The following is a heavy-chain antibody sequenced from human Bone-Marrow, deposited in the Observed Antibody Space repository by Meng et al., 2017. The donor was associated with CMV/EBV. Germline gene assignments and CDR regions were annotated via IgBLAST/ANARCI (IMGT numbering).Heavy chain of an antibody. J-gene: IGHJ4*02. Sequence: GESLKISCAASGFTFSSYSMNWVRQAPGKGLEWVSSISSSSSYIYYADSVKGRFTISRDNAKNSLYLQMNSLRAEDTALYYCGKGWIFGRLFDYWGRGTLVTVSS. D-gene: IGHD3-10*01. V-gene: IGHV3-21*04. CDR1: GFTFSSYS. CDR2: ISSSSSYI. CDR3: GKGWIFGRLFDY.